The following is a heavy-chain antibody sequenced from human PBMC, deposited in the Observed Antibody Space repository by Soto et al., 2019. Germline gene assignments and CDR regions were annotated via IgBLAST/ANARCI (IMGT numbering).Heavy chain of an antibody. CDR1: GFTFSNAW. CDR3: PPGTLPSSDFDY. CDR2: IKSKTDGGTT. Sequence: GGSLRLSCAASGFTFSNAWMSWVRQAQGKGLEWVGRIKSKTDGGTTDYAAPVKGRFTISRDDSKNTLYLQMNSLKTEDTAVYYCPPGTLPSSDFDYWGQGTLVTVSS. D-gene: IGHD6-6*01. J-gene: IGHJ4*02. V-gene: IGHV3-15*01.